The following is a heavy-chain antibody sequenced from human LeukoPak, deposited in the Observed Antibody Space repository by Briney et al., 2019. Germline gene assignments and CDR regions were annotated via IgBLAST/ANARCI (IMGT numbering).Heavy chain of an antibody. CDR1: GYTFTGNY. V-gene: IGHV1-2*02. CDR3: ARWCYSSSWYSDWIDY. CDR2: INPDSGGT. Sequence: ASVKVSCKACGYTFTGNYMHWVRQAPGQGLEWLGWINPDSGGTDYSQKFQDRVALTRDTSISTAYLELSRLRSGDTAVYYCARWCYSSSWYSDWIDYWGQGTLVTVSS. J-gene: IGHJ4*02. D-gene: IGHD6-13*01.